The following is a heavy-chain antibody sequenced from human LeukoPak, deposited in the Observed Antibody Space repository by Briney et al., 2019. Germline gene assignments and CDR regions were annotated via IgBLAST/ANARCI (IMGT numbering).Heavy chain of an antibody. CDR3: AKDSRTSGWGAGAFDI. CDR1: GFTLDDYA. V-gene: IGHV3-9*03. J-gene: IGHJ3*02. Sequence: PGGSLRLSCAASGFTLDDYAMHWVRQAPGKGLEWVSGISWNSGSIGYADSVKGRFAISRDNAKNSLYLQMNSLRAEDMALYYCAKDSRTSGWGAGAFDIWGQGTMVTVSP. CDR2: ISWNSGSI. D-gene: IGHD6-19*01.